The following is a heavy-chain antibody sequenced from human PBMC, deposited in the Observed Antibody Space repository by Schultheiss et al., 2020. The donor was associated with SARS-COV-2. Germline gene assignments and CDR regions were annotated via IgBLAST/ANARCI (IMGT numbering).Heavy chain of an antibody. Sequence: SQTLSLTCTVSGGSISSGGYYWSWIRQHPGKGLEWIGEINHSGSTNYNPSLKSRVTMSVDTSKNQFSLKLTSVTAADTAMYYCARLPTGFPNWFDPWGRGTLVTVSS. CDR3: ARLPTGFPNWFDP. CDR1: GGSISSGGYY. J-gene: IGHJ5*02. V-gene: IGHV4-39*01. D-gene: IGHD3-9*01. CDR2: INHSGST.